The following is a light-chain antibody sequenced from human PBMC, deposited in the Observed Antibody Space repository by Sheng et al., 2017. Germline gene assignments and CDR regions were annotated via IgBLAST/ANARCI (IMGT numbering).Light chain of an antibody. CDR3: LQHSSYPLT. CDR1: QDISNS. V-gene: IGKV1-NL1*01. Sequence: DIQMTQSPATLSASVGDRVTITCRASQDISNSLAWYQQKRGKAPKLLLYGASRLQSGVPSRFSGSGSGTDYTLTISSLQAEDFATYYCLQHSSYPLTFGGGTKVEIK. J-gene: IGKJ4*01. CDR2: GAS.